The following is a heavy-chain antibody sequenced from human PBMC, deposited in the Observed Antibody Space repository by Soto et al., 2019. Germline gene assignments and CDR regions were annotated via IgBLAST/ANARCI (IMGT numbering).Heavy chain of an antibody. CDR2: IDPSDSQT. Sequence: PGESLKISCKGSGYSFAGYWITWVRQKPGKGLEWMGRIDPSDSQTYYSPSFRGHVTISVTKSITTVFLQWSSLRASDTAMYYCARHENWNRYGMDVWGQGTTVTVSS. D-gene: IGHD1-1*01. V-gene: IGHV5-10-1*01. CDR3: ARHENWNRYGMDV. J-gene: IGHJ6*02. CDR1: GYSFAGYW.